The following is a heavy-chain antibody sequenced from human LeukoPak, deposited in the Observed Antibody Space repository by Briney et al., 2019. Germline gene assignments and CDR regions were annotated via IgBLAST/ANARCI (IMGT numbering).Heavy chain of an antibody. V-gene: IGHV1-18*04. CDR3: ARGEYQLIPLTYYYYYGMDV. D-gene: IGHD2-2*01. CDR1: GYTFTGYY. CDR2: ISAYNGNT. J-gene: IGHJ6*02. Sequence: GASVKVSCKASGYTFTGYYMHWVRQAPGQGLEWMGWISAYNGNTNYAQKLQGRVTMTTDTSTSTAYMELRSLRSDDTAVYYCARGEYQLIPLTYYYYYGMDVWGQGTTVTVSS.